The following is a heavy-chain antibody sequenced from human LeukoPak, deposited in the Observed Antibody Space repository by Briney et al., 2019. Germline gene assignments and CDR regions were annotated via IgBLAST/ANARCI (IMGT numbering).Heavy chain of an antibody. CDR1: GYTFINYY. CDR3: ATEGGWQPTDYGDNVY. D-gene: IGHD4-17*01. CDR2: ISPYKGDR. V-gene: IGHV1-18*04. J-gene: IGHJ4*02. Sequence: ASVKVSCKASGYTFINYYMHWVRQAPGQGLEWMGWISPYKGDRNYAQSLQGRVTMTTDTSTSTAYMEVRSLRSDDTAVYYCATEGGWQPTDYGDNVYWGQGTLVTVSS.